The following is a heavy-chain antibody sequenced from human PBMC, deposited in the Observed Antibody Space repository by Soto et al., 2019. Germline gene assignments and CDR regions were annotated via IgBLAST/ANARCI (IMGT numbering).Heavy chain of an antibody. CDR2: ISAYNGNT. D-gene: IGHD6-19*01. CDR3: TRVGFHSSGWLGGYYYYYGMDV. CDR1: GYTFTSYV. V-gene: IGHV1-18*04. Sequence: ASVKVSCKASGYTFTSYVIGWVRQAPGQGLEWMGWISAYNGNTNYAQKLQGRATMTTDTSTSTAYMELRSLRSDDTAVYYCTRVGFHSSGWLGGYYYYYGMDVWGQGTTVTVS. J-gene: IGHJ6*02.